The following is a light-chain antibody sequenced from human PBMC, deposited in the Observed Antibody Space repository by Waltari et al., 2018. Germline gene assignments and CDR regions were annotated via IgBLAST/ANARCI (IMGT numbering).Light chain of an antibody. V-gene: IGKV1-39*01. CDR1: QTITNY. J-gene: IGKJ1*01. CDR3: QQTYITPRT. CDR2: GAS. Sequence: DIQMTQFPTSLSASVEDRVTITCRASQTITNYLNRYQQKSGKAPRLLIYGASNLQGGVPSRFRGSGSGTDFTLTISNLQPEDFATYYCQQTYITPRTFGQGTKVEIK.